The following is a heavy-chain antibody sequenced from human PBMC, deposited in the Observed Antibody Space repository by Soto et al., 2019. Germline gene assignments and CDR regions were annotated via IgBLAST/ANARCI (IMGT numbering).Heavy chain of an antibody. J-gene: IGHJ3*02. D-gene: IGHD1-26*01. CDR3: ATYRFSSALDM. CDR1: GYTFSHSP. V-gene: IGHV1-3*04. Sequence: QVQLVQSGAEVKKPGASVKLSCTASGYTFSHSPIHWVRQAPGQGLEWMGWVNTGTGKIQYSEKFQGRVTISMDTSATTAYVDLSSLRSEDTAMYYCATYRFSSALDMWGQGTVVTVSS. CDR2: VNTGTGKI.